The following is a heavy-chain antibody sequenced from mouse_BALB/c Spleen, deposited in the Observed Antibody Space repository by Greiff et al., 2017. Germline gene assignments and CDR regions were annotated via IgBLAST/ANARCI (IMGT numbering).Heavy chain of an antibody. CDR3: ARSYDYRLGYAMDY. CDR1: GFTFSSFG. V-gene: IGHV5-17*02. J-gene: IGHJ4*01. Sequence: EVQGVESGGGLVQPGGSRKLSCAASGFTFSSFGMHWVRQAPEKGLEWVAYISSGSSTIYYADTVKGRFTISRDNPKNTLFLQMTSLRSEDTAMYYCARSYDYRLGYAMDYWGQGTSVTVSS. CDR2: ISSGSSTI. D-gene: IGHD2-4*01.